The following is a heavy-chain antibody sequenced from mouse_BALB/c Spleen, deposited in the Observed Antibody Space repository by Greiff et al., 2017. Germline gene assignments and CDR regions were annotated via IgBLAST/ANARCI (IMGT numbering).Heavy chain of an antibody. CDR1: GFTFSSFG. CDR3: ARTGAGTEGFAY. Sequence: EVKVVESGGGLVQPGGSRKLSCAASGFTFSSFGMHWVRQAPEKGLEWVAYISSGSSTIYYADTVKGRFTISRDNPKNTLFLQMTSLRSEDTAMYYCARTGAGTEGFAYWGQGTLVTVSA. V-gene: IGHV5-17*02. CDR2: ISSGSSTI. D-gene: IGHD4-1*01. J-gene: IGHJ3*01.